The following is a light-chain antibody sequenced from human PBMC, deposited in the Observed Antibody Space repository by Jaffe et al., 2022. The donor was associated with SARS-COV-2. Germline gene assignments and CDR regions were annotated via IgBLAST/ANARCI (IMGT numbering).Light chain of an antibody. CDR2: FDS. CDR3: QVWDSSSDHRI. CDR1: NIGSKS. J-gene: IGLJ2*01. V-gene: IGLV3-21*04. Sequence: SYELTQPPSVSVAPGKTARITCGGNNIGSKSVHWYQQRPGQAPVQVIYFDSARPSGIPERFSGSNSGDKATLTINRVEAGDEADYYCQVWDSSSDHRIFGGGTQLTVL.